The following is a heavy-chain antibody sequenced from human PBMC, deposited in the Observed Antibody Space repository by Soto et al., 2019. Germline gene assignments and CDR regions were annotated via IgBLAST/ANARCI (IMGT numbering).Heavy chain of an antibody. CDR3: ARAHAYDFWSGYYTHFDY. Sequence: ASVKVSCKASGYTFTGYYMHWVRQAPGQGLEWMGWINPNSGGTNYAQKFQGWVTMTRDTSISTAYMELSRLRSDDTAVYYCARAHAYDFWSGYYTHFDYWGQGTLVTVSS. CDR2: INPNSGGT. V-gene: IGHV1-2*04. CDR1: GYTFTGYY. J-gene: IGHJ4*02. D-gene: IGHD3-3*01.